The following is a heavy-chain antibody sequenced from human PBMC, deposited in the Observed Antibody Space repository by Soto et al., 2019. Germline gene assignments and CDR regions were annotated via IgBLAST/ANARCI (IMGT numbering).Heavy chain of an antibody. CDR2: IIPIFGTA. J-gene: IGHJ6*02. D-gene: IGHD2-21*02. CDR1: GGTFSSYA. Sequence: QVQLVQSGAEVKKPGSSVKVSCKASGGTFSSYAISWVRQAPGHGLEWMGGIIPIFGTANYAQKFQGRVTITADESTSTAYMELSSLRSEDTAVYYCARDRAVVTPYYYYYGMDVWGQGTTVTVSS. CDR3: ARDRAVVTPYYYYYGMDV. V-gene: IGHV1-69*01.